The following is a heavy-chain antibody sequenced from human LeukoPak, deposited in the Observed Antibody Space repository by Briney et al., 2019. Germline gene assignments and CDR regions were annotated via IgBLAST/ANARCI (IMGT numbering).Heavy chain of an antibody. CDR1: GFTVSSNY. CDR2: IYSGGST. D-gene: IGHD2-15*01. V-gene: IGHV3-53*01. J-gene: IGHJ6*02. Sequence: PGGSLRLSCAASGFTVSSNYMSWVRQAPGKGLEWASVIYSGGSTYYADSVTGRFTISRDNSKNTLYLQMNSLRAEDTAVYYCAREWSRGGMDVWGQGTTVTVSS. CDR3: AREWSRGGMDV.